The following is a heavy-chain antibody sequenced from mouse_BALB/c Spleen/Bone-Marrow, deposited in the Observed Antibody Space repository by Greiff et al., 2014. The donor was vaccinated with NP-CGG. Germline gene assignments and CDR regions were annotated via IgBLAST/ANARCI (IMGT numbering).Heavy chain of an antibody. CDR3: ARYYGNYSGYFDV. J-gene: IGHJ1*01. V-gene: IGHV5-17*02. Sequence: VQLKESGGGLVQPGGSRKLSCAASGFTFSSFGMHWVRQAPEKGLEWAAYISSGSSTIYYADTVKGRFTISRDNPKNTLFLQMTSLRSEDTAMYYCARYYGNYSGYFDVWGAGTTVTVSS. D-gene: IGHD2-1*01. CDR2: ISSGSSTI. CDR1: GFTFSSFG.